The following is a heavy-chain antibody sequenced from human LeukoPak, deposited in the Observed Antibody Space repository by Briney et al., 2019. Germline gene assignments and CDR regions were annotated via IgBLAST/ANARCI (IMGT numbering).Heavy chain of an antibody. CDR2: ITASGTAM. Sequence: GGSLRLSCAASGFSFSSYSMNWVRQAPGKGLEWVSHITASGTAMFYADSVKGRFTISRDNAKNSLYLQMNSLRDEDTAVYYCASSGSYRFDYWGQGTLVTVSS. CDR3: ASSGSYRFDY. CDR1: GFSFSSYS. D-gene: IGHD1-26*01. V-gene: IGHV3-48*02. J-gene: IGHJ4*02.